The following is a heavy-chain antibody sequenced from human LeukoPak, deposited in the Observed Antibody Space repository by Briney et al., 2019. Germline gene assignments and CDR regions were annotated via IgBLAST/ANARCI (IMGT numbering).Heavy chain of an antibody. CDR3: AKRTGGFDY. J-gene: IGHJ4*02. CDR2: ISDSGGST. CDR1: GFTFSSYA. V-gene: IGHV3-23*01. D-gene: IGHD1-14*01. Sequence: GGSLRLSCAASGFTFSSYAMSWVRQAPGKGLEWVSTISDSGGSTYYADSVKGRFTISRDNSKNTLYLRVDTLRAEDTAVYYCAKRTGGFDYWGQGTLVTVSS.